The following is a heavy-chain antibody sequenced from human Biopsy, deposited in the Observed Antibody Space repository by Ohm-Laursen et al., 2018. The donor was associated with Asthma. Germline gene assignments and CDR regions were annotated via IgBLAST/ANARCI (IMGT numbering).Heavy chain of an antibody. CDR3: ARDFSRAIMIGGGREHYFDF. Sequence: LSLTCAASGFTFITYGMHWVRQVPGKGLEWVATVGSDESYTDHADSVKGRFTISRDNSKNTLHLQMNSLSPEDTAVYYCARDFSRAIMIGGGREHYFDFWGQGTLVTVSS. V-gene: IGHV3-33*01. CDR2: VGSDESYT. CDR1: GFTFITYG. D-gene: IGHD3-16*01. J-gene: IGHJ4*02.